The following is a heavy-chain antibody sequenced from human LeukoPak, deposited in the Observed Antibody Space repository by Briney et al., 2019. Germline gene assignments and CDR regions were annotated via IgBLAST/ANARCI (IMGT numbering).Heavy chain of an antibody. J-gene: IGHJ6*02. Sequence: SVKVSCKASGGTFGSYAISWVRQAPGQGLEWMGGIIPIFGTANYAQKFQGRVTITADESTSTAYMELSSLRSEDTAVYYCARSSIAAADDYYYYGMDVWGQGTTVTVSS. CDR3: ARSSIAAADDYYYYGMDV. CDR1: GGTFGSYA. V-gene: IGHV1-69*13. D-gene: IGHD6-13*01. CDR2: IIPIFGTA.